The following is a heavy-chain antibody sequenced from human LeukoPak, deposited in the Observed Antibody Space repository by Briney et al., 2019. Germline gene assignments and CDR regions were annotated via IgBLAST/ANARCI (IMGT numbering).Heavy chain of an antibody. CDR2: IIPIFGTA. D-gene: IGHD4-17*01. CDR3: ATRSPYGAPVIYYYYGMDV. CDR1: GGTFSSYA. Sequence: ASVKVSCKASGGTFSSYAISWVRQAPGQGLEWMGGIIPIFGTANYAQKFQGRVTITADESTSTAYMELSSLRSEDTAAYYCATRSPYGAPVIYYYYGMDVWGQGTTVTVSS. J-gene: IGHJ6*02. V-gene: IGHV1-69*13.